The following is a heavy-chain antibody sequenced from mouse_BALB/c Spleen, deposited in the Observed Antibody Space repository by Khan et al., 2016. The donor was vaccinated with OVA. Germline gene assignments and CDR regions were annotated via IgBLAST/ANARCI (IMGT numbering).Heavy chain of an antibody. D-gene: IGHD1-1*01. V-gene: IGHV3-2*02. CDR1: GYSITSDYA. J-gene: IGHJ2*01. Sequence: EVQLQESGPGLVKPSQSLSLTCTVTGYSITSDYAWNWIRQFPGNKLEWMGYISYSGNTKYNPSLKSRISITRDTSENQSFLQLNSVTIEDTATYYCARIYGGDFDYWGQGTTLTVSS. CDR3: ARIYGGDFDY. CDR2: ISYSGNT.